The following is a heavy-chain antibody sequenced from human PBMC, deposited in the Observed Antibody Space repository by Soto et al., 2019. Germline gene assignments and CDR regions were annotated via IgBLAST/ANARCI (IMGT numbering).Heavy chain of an antibody. V-gene: IGHV4-4*02. J-gene: IGHJ4*02. CDR2: IYHSGST. D-gene: IGHD4-17*01. CDR1: GGSISSSNW. CDR3: ARVGDYGDYHFDY. Sequence: SETLCLTCAVSGGSISSSNWWRWVRQPPGKGLEWIGEIYHSGSTNYSPSLKSRVTMSVDKSKNQFSLKLSSVTAADTAVYYCARVGDYGDYHFDYWGQGTLVTVS.